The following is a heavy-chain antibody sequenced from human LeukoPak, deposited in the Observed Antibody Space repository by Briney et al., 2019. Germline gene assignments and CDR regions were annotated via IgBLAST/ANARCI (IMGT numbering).Heavy chain of an antibody. CDR3: ARDRYSSSWYPVYYYYYGMDV. CDR1: GFTFSSHG. V-gene: IGHV3-33*01. J-gene: IGHJ6*02. CDR2: IWYDGSKK. D-gene: IGHD6-13*01. Sequence: GGSLRLSCAASGFTFSSHGMHWVRQAPGKGLEWVGVIWYDGSKKLYIDSVKGRFTISRDNSKNTLYLQMNSLRAEDTAVYYCARDRYSSSWYPVYYYYYGMDVWGQGTTVTVSS.